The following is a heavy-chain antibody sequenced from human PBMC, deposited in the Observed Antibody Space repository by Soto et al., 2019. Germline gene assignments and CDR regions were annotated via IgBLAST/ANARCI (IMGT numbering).Heavy chain of an antibody. J-gene: IGHJ6*02. D-gene: IGHD2-15*01. V-gene: IGHV3-74*01. CDR2: TNSDESST. CDR3: VKGGYYYYGVDV. Sequence: EVQLVESGGGLVQPGGSLRLSCAASGFTFRSYWMHWVRQAPGKGLVWVSRTNSDESSTSYADSVKGRFTISRDNAKITLYLQMNGLRAEDTAVYYCVKGGYYYYGVDVWGQGNTVTVSS. CDR1: GFTFRSYW.